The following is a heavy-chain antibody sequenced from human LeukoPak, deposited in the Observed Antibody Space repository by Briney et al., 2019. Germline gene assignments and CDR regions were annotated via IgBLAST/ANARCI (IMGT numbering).Heavy chain of an antibody. CDR1: GFTFSSYA. V-gene: IGHV3-23*01. Sequence: GGSLRLSCAASGFTFSSYAMSWVRQAPGKGLEWVSAISGSGGSTYYADSVKGRFTISRDNSKNTLYLQMNSLRAEDTAVYYCATEFLEWLLKGSFDYWGQGTLVTVSS. J-gene: IGHJ4*02. CDR2: ISGSGGST. D-gene: IGHD3-3*01. CDR3: ATEFLEWLLKGSFDY.